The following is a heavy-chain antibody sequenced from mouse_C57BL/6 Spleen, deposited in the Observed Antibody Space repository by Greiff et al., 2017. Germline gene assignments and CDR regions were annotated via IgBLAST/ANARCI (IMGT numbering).Heavy chain of an antibody. CDR2: IRSKSNNYAT. D-gene: IGHD6-1*01. CDR3: VRGHEYYAMDY. CDR1: GFSFNTYA. J-gene: IGHJ4*01. Sequence: EVKLQESGGGLVQPKGSLKLSCAASGFSFNTYAMNWVRQAPGKGLEWVARIRSKSNNYATYYAESVKDRFTISRDDSESMLYLQMNNLKTEDTAMYYCVRGHEYYAMDYWGQGTSVTVSS. V-gene: IGHV10-1*01.